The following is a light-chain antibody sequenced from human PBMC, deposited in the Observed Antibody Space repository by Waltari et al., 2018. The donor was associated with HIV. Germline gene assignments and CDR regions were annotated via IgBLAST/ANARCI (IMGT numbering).Light chain of an antibody. CDR1: SRDVGSSYY. V-gene: IGLV2-11*01. CDR3: CSYAGTYTFVV. J-gene: IGLJ2*01. CDR2: DVS. Sequence: QSALTQPRSLSWSPGQSVTISCPGTSRDVGSSYYVSWYQHHPGKAPNLILYDVSERPSGVPDRFSGSKSGNTASLTISGLQAEDEADYYCCSYAGTYTFVVFGGGTKLTVL.